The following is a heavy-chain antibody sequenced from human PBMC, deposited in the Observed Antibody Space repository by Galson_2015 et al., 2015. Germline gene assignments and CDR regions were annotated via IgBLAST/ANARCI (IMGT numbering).Heavy chain of an antibody. J-gene: IGHJ2*01. Sequence: SLRLSCAASGFTFDDYAMHWVRQAPGKGLEWVSGISWCSGSIGYADSVKGRFTISRDNAKNSLYLQMNSLRAEDTALYYCAKAPKGIRLDWYFDLWGRGTLVTVSS. CDR1: GFTFDDYA. CDR2: ISWCSGSI. D-gene: IGHD3-16*01. V-gene: IGHV3-9*01. CDR3: AKAPKGIRLDWYFDL.